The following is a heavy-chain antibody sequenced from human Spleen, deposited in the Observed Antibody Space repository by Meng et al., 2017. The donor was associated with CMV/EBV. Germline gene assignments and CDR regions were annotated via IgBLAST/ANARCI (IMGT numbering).Heavy chain of an antibody. V-gene: IGHV3-7*01. D-gene: IGHD6-6*01. CDR3: ARGGLAALD. CDR2: IKQDGSEK. Sequence: GGSLRLSCAASGFTFSNYWMAWVRQVPGKGLEWVANIKQDGSEKYYVDSVKGRFTISRDNAKNSLDLQMNSLRAEDTAVYYCARGGLAALDWGQGTLVTVSS. J-gene: IGHJ4*02. CDR1: GFTFSNYW.